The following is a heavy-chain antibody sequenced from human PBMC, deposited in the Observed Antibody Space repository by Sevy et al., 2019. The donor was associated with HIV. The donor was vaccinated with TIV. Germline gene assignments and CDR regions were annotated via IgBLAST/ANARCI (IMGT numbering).Heavy chain of an antibody. V-gene: IGHV1-69*10. Sequence: ASVKVSCKASGGSLSDYGMNWVLQAPGQGLEWTGGIIPRVGLTNYAQKFHDRVTITADESTSTVYIEVRRLTSEDTGVYYCASVRPCGGDCYFFDSWGQGTLVTVSS. CDR3: ASVRPCGGDCYFFDS. D-gene: IGHD2-21*01. J-gene: IGHJ4*02. CDR1: GGSLSDYG. CDR2: IIPRVGLT.